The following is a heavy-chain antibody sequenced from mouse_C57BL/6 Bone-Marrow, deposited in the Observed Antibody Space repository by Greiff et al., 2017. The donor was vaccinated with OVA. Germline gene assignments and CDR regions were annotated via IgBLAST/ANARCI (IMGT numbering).Heavy chain of an antibody. CDR2: IYPSSGNT. Sequence: QVQLQQSGAELARPGASVKLSCKASGYTFTSYGISWVKQRPGQGLEWIGEIYPSSGNTYYNEKFKGKATLTADKSSSTAYMQISSLTSEDSAVYFCARSIYYYGSSPFAYWGQGTLVTVSA. CDR3: ARSIYYYGSSPFAY. V-gene: IGHV1-81*01. D-gene: IGHD1-1*01. CDR1: GYTFTSYG. J-gene: IGHJ3*01.